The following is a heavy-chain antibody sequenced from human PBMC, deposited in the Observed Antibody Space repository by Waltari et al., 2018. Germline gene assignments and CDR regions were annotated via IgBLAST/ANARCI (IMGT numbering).Heavy chain of an antibody. J-gene: IGHJ4*02. CDR1: GGTFSSYA. CDR3: ARLTSTKTNFDY. D-gene: IGHD2-21*02. CDR2: IIPILGIA. Sequence: QVQLVQSGAEVKKPGSSVKVSCKASGGTFSSYAISWVRQAPGQGLEWMGGIIPILGIANYAQKFQGRVTITADKSTSTAYMELSSLKTEDTALYYCARLTSTKTNFDYWGRGTLVTVSS. V-gene: IGHV1-69*10.